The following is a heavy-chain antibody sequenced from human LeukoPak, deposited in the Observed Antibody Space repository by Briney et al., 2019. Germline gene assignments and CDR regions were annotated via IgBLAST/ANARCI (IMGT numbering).Heavy chain of an antibody. V-gene: IGHV3-33*06. CDR1: GFTFSSYG. D-gene: IGHD3-3*01. J-gene: IGHJ6*03. CDR2: VWYDGSNK. CDR3: AKNGPPASTTIFGFYYYYMDV. Sequence: GGSLRLSCAASGFTFSSYGMHWVRQAPGKGLEWVAVVWYDGSNKYYADSVKGRFTISRDNSKNTLYLQMNSLRAEDTAVYYCAKNGPPASTTIFGFYYYYMDVWGKGTKVTVSS.